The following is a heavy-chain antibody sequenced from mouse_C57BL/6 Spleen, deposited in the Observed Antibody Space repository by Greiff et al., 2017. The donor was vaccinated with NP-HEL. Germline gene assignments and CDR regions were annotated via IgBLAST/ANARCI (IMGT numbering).Heavy chain of an antibody. J-gene: IGHJ2*01. CDR3: ARPSTMVTTEGNSYYFDY. Sequence: VQLQQSGAELVRPGSSVKMSCKTSGYTFTSYGINWVKQRPGQGLEWIGYIYIGNGYTEYNEKFKGKATLTSDTSSSTAYMQLSSLTSEDSAIYFCARPSTMVTTEGNSYYFDYWGQGTTLTVSS. V-gene: IGHV1-58*01. CDR1: GYTFTSYG. D-gene: IGHD2-2*01. CDR2: IYIGNGYT.